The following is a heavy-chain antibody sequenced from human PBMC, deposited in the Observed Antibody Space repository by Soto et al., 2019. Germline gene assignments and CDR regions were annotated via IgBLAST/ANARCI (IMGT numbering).Heavy chain of an antibody. V-gene: IGHV1-58*01. Sequence: ASVKVSCKASGFTFTSSAVQWVRQARGQRLEWIGWIVVGSGNTNYAQKFQERVTITRDMSTSTAYMELSSLRSEDTAVYYCAGAVDMVRGVIITHGWGDPLGQRNLGTV. CDR3: AGAVDMVRGVIITHGWGDP. D-gene: IGHD3-10*01. J-gene: IGHJ5*02. CDR1: GFTFTSSA. CDR2: IVVGSGNT.